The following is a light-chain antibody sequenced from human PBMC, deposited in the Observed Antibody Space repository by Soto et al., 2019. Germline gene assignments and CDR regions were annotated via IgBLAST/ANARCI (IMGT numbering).Light chain of an antibody. CDR3: SSYTTISTWV. J-gene: IGLJ3*02. V-gene: IGLV2-11*01. Sequence: QSALTQPRSVSGSPGQSVTISCTGTNSDVGGYNYVSWYQQYPGKAPKLMISGVSERPSGVPDRFSGSKSGNTASLTISGLQSEDEADYYCSSYTTISTWVFGGGTKLTVL. CDR1: NSDVGGYNY. CDR2: GVS.